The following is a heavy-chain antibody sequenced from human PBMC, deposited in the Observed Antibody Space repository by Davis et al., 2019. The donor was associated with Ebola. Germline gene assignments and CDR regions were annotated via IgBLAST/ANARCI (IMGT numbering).Heavy chain of an antibody. Sequence: SETLSLTCAVYGGSFTGYYWSWIRQPPGKGLEWIGEINHSGSTNYNPSLKSRVTISVDTSKTQFSLKLSSVTAADTAVYYCARKNDYSNYAFDYWGQGTLVTVSS. J-gene: IGHJ4*02. V-gene: IGHV4-34*01. CDR1: GGSFTGYY. CDR3: ARKNDYSNYAFDY. D-gene: IGHD4-11*01. CDR2: INHSGST.